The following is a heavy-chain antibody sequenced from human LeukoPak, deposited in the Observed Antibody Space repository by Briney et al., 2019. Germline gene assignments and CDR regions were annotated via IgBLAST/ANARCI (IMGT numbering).Heavy chain of an antibody. CDR1: GFTFSSYG. D-gene: IGHD3-22*01. CDR3: ARATITMIVVDAEGNFDY. CDR2: IRYDGSNK. J-gene: IGHJ4*02. Sequence: PGGSLRLSCAASGFTFSSYGMHWVRQAPGKGLEWVAFIRYDGSNKYYADSVKGRFTISRDNSKNTLYLQMNSLRAEDTAVYYCARATITMIVVDAEGNFDYWGQGTLVTVSS. V-gene: IGHV3-30*02.